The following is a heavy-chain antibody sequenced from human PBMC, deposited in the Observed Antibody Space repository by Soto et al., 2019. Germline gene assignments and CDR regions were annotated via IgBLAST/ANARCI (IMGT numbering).Heavy chain of an antibody. CDR2: ISGSGGST. CDR3: AKSPSSGWSIFDY. D-gene: IGHD6-19*01. V-gene: IGHV3-23*01. CDR1: GFPFSSYA. Sequence: GGSLRLSCAASGFPFSSYAMSWVRPAPGKGLEWVSAISGSGGSTYYADSVKGRFTISRDNSKNTLYLQMNSLRAEDTAVYYCAKSPSSGWSIFDYWGQGTLVTVSS. J-gene: IGHJ4*02.